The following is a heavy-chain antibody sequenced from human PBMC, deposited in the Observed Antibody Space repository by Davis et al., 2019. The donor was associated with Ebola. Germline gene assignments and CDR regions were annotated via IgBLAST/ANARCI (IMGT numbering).Heavy chain of an antibody. CDR2: MDHSGTT. CDR3: AFVGVNTKGDAHDI. D-gene: IGHD3-10*01. V-gene: IGHV4-34*08. Sequence: GSLRLSCSASGFIFSTYVMSWIRQPPGKGLEWIAEMDHSGTTNYNSSLKSRVTISIDTSNNQFSLKLISVTAADTAVYYCAFVGVNTKGDAHDIWGQGTMVSVSS. CDR1: GFIFSTYV. J-gene: IGHJ3*02.